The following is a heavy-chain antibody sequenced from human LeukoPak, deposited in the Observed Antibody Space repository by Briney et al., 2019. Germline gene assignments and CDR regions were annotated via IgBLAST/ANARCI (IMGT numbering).Heavy chain of an antibody. CDR3: ARGLVPGFLDY. CDR1: GFTFSSSW. Sequence: GSLTVSCAASGFTFSSSWMYWVRQAPGKGLVWVSRINSDESITTYADSVKGRFTISRDNAKNTLYLQMNSLRAEDTAVYYCARGLVPGFLDYWGQGTPVTVTS. J-gene: IGHJ4*02. CDR2: INSDESIT. V-gene: IGHV3-74*01. D-gene: IGHD4-11*01.